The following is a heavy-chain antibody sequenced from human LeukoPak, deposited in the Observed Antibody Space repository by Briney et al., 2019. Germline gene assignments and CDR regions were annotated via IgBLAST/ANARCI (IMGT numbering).Heavy chain of an antibody. V-gene: IGHV1-8*01. Sequence: GASVKVSCKAFGYTFTSSDFNWVRQATGQGLEWMGWMDPNSGNTGYAQKFQGRVTMTRDTSISTAYMELSSLRSEDTAVYYCVRGQTEMSTAWGQGTLVTVSS. CDR1: GYTFTSSD. J-gene: IGHJ5*02. D-gene: IGHD5-24*01. CDR3: VRGQTEMSTA. CDR2: MDPNSGNT.